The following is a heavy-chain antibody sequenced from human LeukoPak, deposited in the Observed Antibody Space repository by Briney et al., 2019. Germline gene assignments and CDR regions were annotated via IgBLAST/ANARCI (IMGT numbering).Heavy chain of an antibody. J-gene: IGHJ4*02. CDR3: ARAAIVGATKKGGHFDY. V-gene: IGHV3-53*01. Sequence: GGSLRLSCAASGFTVSSNYMSWVRQAPGKGLEWVSVIYSGGSTYYADSVKGRFTISRDNSKNTLYLQMNSLRAEDTAVYYCARAAIVGATKKGGHFDYWGQGTLVTVSS. CDR2: IYSGGST. CDR1: GFTVSSNY. D-gene: IGHD1-26*01.